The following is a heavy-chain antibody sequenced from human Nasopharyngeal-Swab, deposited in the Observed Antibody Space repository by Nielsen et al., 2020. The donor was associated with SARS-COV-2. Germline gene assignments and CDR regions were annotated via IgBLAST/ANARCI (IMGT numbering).Heavy chain of an antibody. J-gene: IGHJ4*02. CDR3: ARARSGGSRPFDY. V-gene: IGHV3-13*01. Sequence: GESLKISCAASGFTFSSYDMHWVGQATGKGLEWVSAIGTAGDTYYPGSVKGRFTISRENAKNSLYLQMNSLRAGDTAVYYCARARSGGSRPFDYWGQGTLVTVSS. CDR2: IGTAGDT. CDR1: GFTFSSYD. D-gene: IGHD2-15*01.